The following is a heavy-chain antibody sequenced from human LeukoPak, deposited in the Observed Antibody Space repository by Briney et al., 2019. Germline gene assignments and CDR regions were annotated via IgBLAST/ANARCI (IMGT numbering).Heavy chain of an antibody. J-gene: IGHJ6*02. CDR3: ARDAYRDYYHNSGYYYVGMDV. CDR1: GFAVSSNY. Sequence: GGSLRLSCAASGFAVSSNYMNWVRQAPGKGLEWVSVIYSGGSTYYADSVKGRFTISRDNSKNTLYLQMHSLRAEDTAMYFCARDAYRDYYHNSGYYYVGMDVWGQGTTVTVSS. CDR2: IYSGGST. D-gene: IGHD3-22*01. V-gene: IGHV3-53*01.